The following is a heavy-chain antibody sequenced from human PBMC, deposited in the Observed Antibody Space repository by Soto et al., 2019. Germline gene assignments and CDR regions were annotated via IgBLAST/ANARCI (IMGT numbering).Heavy chain of an antibody. Sequence: GASVKVSCKASGYTFANYAIHWVRQAPGQRLEWMGWINAGNGNTKYSQKFQGRVTITRDTSASTAYMELSSLRSEDTAVFYCARGERYYNVSGVYFGFDYGGQGTRGTAS. D-gene: IGHD3-22*01. CDR3: ARGERYYNVSGVYFGFDY. CDR2: INAGNGNT. CDR1: GYTFANYA. V-gene: IGHV1-3*01. J-gene: IGHJ4*02.